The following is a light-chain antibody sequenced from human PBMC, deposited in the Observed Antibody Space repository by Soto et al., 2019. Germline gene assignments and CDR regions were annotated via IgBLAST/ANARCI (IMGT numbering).Light chain of an antibody. CDR2: GAS. Sequence: DIQLTQSPPTLSASVGDRVTITCRASQSIRYYLAWYQQMPGKAPKLLIYGASSLQSGVPSRFSGSGSGTEFSLTISSLQPDDFATYFCQHHHSYSQPFGQGTKVEI. V-gene: IGKV1-5*01. CDR1: QSIRYY. CDR3: QHHHSYSQP. J-gene: IGKJ1*01.